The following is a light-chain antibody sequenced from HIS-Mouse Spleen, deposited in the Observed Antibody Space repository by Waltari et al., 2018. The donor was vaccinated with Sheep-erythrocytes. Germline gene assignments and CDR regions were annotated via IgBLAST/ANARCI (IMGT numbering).Light chain of an antibody. Sequence: QSALTQPASVSGSPGQSITISCTGTSSDVGSYNLVSLDQQHPGKAPKLMIDEVSERPSGVSKLFSGSKSGNTASLTISGLQAEDEADYYCCSYAGSSTPWVFGGGTKLTVL. CDR3: CSYAGSSTPWV. J-gene: IGLJ3*02. CDR2: EVS. V-gene: IGLV2-23*02. CDR1: SSDVGSYNL.